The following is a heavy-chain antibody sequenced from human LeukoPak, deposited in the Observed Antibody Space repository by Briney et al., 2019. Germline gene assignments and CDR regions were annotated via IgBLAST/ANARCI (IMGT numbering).Heavy chain of an antibody. D-gene: IGHD4-23*01. CDR1: GFTVSDNY. J-gene: IGHJ4*02. CDR2: IYSAGAT. CDR3: AKEVN. V-gene: IGHV3-53*01. Sequence: GGSPRLSCAASGFTVSDNYMTWVRQAPGKGLEWVSSIYSAGATHYAESVKGRFTISRDNSKNTLYLQMNSLRAEDTAVYYCAKEVNWGQGTLVTVSS.